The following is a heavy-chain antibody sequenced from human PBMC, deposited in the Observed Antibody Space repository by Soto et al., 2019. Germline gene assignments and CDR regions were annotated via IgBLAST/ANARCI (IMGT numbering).Heavy chain of an antibody. V-gene: IGHV3-7*04. Sequence: EVQLVESGGGLVQPGGSLRLSCAASGFTFSSYWMSWVRQAPGKGLEWVANIKQDGSEKYYVDSVKGRFTISRDNAKNSLYLEMNRLRAEDTAVYYCARVGGGPMYYYYYMDVWGKGTTVTVSS. J-gene: IGHJ6*03. D-gene: IGHD3-16*01. CDR1: GFTFSSYW. CDR2: IKQDGSEK. CDR3: ARVGGGPMYYYYYMDV.